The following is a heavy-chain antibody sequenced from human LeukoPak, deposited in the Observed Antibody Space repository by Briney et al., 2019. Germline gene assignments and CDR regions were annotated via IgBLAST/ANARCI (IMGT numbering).Heavy chain of an antibody. J-gene: IGHJ4*02. V-gene: IGHV4-4*02. CDR1: GDSINSLDL. Sequence: SETLSLTCTVSGDSINSLDLWSWVRQPPGKGLEWIGEMYLSGTTHSNPSVKSRVTISIDKSKNQFFSNLSSVTAADTAVYYCAGLVGRYSSGLYYYYFDYWGQGTLVTVSS. CDR2: MYLSGTT. D-gene: IGHD3-22*01. CDR3: AGLVGRYSSGLYYYYFDY.